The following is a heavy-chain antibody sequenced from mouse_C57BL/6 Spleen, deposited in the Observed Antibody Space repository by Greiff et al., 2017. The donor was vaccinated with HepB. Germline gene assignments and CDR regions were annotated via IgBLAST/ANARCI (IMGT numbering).Heavy chain of an antibody. CDR3: AREGSSMMFDY. CDR1: GYSITSGYY. V-gene: IGHV3-6*01. CDR2: ISYDGSN. D-gene: IGHD1-1*01. J-gene: IGHJ2*01. Sequence: DVQLQESGPGLVKPSQSLSLTCSVTGYSITSGYYWNWIRQFPGNKLEWMGYISYDGSNNYNPSLKNRISITRDTSKNQFFLKLNSVTTEDTATYYCAREGSSMMFDYWGQGTTLTVSS.